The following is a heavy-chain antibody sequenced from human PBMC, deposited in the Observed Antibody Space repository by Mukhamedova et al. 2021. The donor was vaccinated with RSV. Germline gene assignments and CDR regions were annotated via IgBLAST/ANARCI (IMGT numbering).Heavy chain of an antibody. CDR2: ISNSGSST. V-gene: IGHV3-23*01. CDR3: AKDASYSTYVRYNWFDS. D-gene: IGHD4-11*01. Sequence: WVRQAPGKGLEWVSLISNSGSSTYYADSVKGRFTVSRDNSKNTLFLQMNSLTADDTAEYCCAKDASYSTYVRYNWFDSWGQGTLVT. J-gene: IGHJ5*01.